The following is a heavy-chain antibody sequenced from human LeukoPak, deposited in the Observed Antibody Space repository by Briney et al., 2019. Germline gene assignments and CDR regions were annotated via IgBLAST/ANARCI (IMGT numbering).Heavy chain of an antibody. Sequence: EASVKVSCKASGGTFSSYAISWVRQAPGQGLEWMGRIIPILGIANYAQKLQGRVTMTTDTSTSTAYMELRSLRSDDTAVYYCAREGGKLLWFWGQGTMVTVSS. D-gene: IGHD3-10*01. CDR1: GGTFSSYA. CDR3: AREGGKLLWF. J-gene: IGHJ3*01. CDR2: IIPILGIA. V-gene: IGHV1-69*04.